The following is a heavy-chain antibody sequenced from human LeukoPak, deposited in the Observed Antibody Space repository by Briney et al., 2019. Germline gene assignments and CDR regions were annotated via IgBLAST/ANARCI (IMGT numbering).Heavy chain of an antibody. D-gene: IGHD3-16*01. J-gene: IGHJ5*02. Sequence: ASVKVSCKASGYTFTGYYMHWVRQAPGQGLEWMGWINPNSGGTNYAQKFQGRVTMTRDTSISTAYVELSRLRSDDTAVYYCAKALVNWGSGNWFDPWGQGTLVTVSS. CDR2: INPNSGGT. CDR1: GYTFTGYY. CDR3: AKALVNWGSGNWFDP. V-gene: IGHV1-2*02.